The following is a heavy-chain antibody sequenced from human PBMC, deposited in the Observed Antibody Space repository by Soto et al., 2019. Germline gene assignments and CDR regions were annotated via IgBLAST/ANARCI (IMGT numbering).Heavy chain of an antibody. CDR1: GDTFSNYA. CDR2: IIPLSGRT. V-gene: IGHV1-69*13. CDR3: ARGPDRSGFYLFDY. J-gene: IGHJ4*02. Sequence: SVKFSCKASGDTFSNYAVSWVRQDTGQGPEWMGGIIPLSGRTDYVQKFQGRVTITADESMTTAYMELSGLRYEDTAVYYCARGPDRSGFYLFDYWGQGTLVTVSS. D-gene: IGHD3-22*01.